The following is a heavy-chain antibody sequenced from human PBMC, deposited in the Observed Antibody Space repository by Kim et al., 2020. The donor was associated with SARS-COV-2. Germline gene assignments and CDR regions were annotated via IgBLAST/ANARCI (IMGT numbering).Heavy chain of an antibody. CDR1: AFTFDDYA. D-gene: IGHD2-15*01. J-gene: IGHJ6*02. Sequence: GGSLRLSCAASAFTFDDYAMHWVRQAPGKGLEWVSGISWNSGSIGYADFVKGRFTIPRDNAKNFLYLQMNSLRAEDTALYYCAKDISHRGGSCYDGMDVCGQGTTVTV. CDR3: AKDISHRGGSCYDGMDV. V-gene: IGHV3-9*01. CDR2: ISWNSGSI.